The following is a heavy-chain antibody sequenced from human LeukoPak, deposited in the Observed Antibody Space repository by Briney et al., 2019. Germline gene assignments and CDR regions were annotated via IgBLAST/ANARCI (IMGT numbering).Heavy chain of an antibody. Sequence: PGGSLRLSCAASGFIFSSYGMHWVRQAPGKGLEWVAFIRYDGSNKYYADSVKGRFTISRDNSKNTLYLQMNSLRAEDTAVYYCAKISGGAVAAHPFDYWGQGTLVTVSS. D-gene: IGHD6-19*01. J-gene: IGHJ4*02. CDR1: GFIFSSYG. CDR3: AKISGGAVAAHPFDY. CDR2: IRYDGSNK. V-gene: IGHV3-30*02.